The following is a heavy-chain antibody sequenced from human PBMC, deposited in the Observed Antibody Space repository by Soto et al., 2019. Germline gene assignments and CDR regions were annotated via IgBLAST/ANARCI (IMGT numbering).Heavy chain of an antibody. J-gene: IGHJ6*02. CDR2: IIPIFGTA. CDR1: GGTFSSYA. D-gene: IGHD5-12*01. CDR3: ARDHVAPPGYYYSMDV. Sequence: QVQLVQSGAEVKKPGSSVKVSCKASGGTFSSYAISWVRQAPGQGLEWMGGIIPIFGTANYAQKFQGRVTITADESTSTAYMGLSSMISEDTAVYYCARDHVAPPGYYYSMDVWRQGTTLTASS. V-gene: IGHV1-69*01.